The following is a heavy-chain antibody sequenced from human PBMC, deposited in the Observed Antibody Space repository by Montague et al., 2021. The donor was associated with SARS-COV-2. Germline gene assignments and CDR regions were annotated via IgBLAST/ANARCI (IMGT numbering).Heavy chain of an antibody. CDR2: VYISGST. J-gene: IGHJ5*01. CDR1: GDSINNVNYF. V-gene: IGHV4-61*02. CDR3: ARVSGYGSGSSFNWFDS. D-gene: IGHD3-10*01. Sequence: TLFLTCSVFGDSINNVNYFWSWIRQPAGKGLEWIGRVYISGSTDYNPSLKSRVTMLLDKSANELTLQVTSVTAADTAVYYCARVSGYGSGSSFNWFDSWGQGLVVTVSS.